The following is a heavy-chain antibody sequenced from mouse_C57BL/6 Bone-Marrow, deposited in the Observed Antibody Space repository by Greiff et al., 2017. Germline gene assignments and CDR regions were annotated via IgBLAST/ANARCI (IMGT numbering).Heavy chain of an antibody. CDR2: INPNNGGT. J-gene: IGHJ3*01. CDR1: GCTFTDYN. V-gene: IGHV1-18*01. D-gene: IGHD1-1*01. Sequence: EVQLQQSGPELVKPGASVKIPCKASGCTFTDYNMDWVKQSHGKSLEWIGDINPNNGGTIYNQKFKGKATLTVDKSSSTAYMELRSLTSEDTAVYYCARSDYGSSYGGFAYWGQGTLVTVSA. CDR3: ARSDYGSSYGGFAY.